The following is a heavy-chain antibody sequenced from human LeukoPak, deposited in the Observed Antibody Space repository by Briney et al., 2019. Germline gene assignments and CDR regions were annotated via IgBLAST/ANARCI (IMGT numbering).Heavy chain of an antibody. CDR1: GFTFSSYA. D-gene: IGHD3-22*01. V-gene: IGHV3-23*01. CDR2: ISGSGGST. Sequence: SGGPLRLSCAASGFTFSSYAMSWVRQAPGKGLEWVSAISGSGGSTYYADSVKGRFTISRDNSKNTLYLQMNSLRAEDTAVYYCAKDNYYDSSGYPDYWGQGTLVTVSS. J-gene: IGHJ4*02. CDR3: AKDNYYDSSGYPDY.